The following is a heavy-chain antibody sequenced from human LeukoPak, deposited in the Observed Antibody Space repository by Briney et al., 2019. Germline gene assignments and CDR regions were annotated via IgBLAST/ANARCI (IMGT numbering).Heavy chain of an antibody. J-gene: IGHJ4*02. Sequence: PGGSLRLSCAASGFTFSSYAMSWVRQAPGKGLEWVGRIKSKTDGGTTDYAAPVKGRFTISRDDSKNTLYLQMNSLKTEDTAVYYCTTIKTYYYDSSGYSLWGQGTLVTVSS. D-gene: IGHD3-22*01. CDR2: IKSKTDGGTT. V-gene: IGHV3-15*01. CDR3: TTIKTYYYDSSGYSL. CDR1: GFTFSSYA.